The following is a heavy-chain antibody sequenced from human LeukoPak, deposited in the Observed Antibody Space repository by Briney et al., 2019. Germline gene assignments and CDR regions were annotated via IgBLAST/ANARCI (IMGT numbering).Heavy chain of an antibody. J-gene: IGHJ6*02. CDR3: ARQGTTSGGYYYYGMDV. D-gene: IGHD1-7*01. CDR1: GYSFTSYW. V-gene: IGHV5-51*01. CDR2: IYPGDSDT. Sequence: GESLKISCKGSGYSFTSYWIGWVRQMPGKGLEWMGIIYPGDSDTRYSPSFQGQVTISADKSISTAYLQWSSLKASDTAMYYCARQGTTSGGYYYYGMDVWGQGTTVTVSS.